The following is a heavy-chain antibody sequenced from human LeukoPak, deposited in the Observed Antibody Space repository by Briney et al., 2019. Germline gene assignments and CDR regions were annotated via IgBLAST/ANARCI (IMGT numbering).Heavy chain of an antibody. CDR2: INPNSGGT. CDR3: ARDLVDGLDAFDI. J-gene: IGHJ3*02. V-gene: IGHV1-2*02. D-gene: IGHD6-19*01. Sequence: ASVKVSCKASGYTFTGYYMHWVRQAPGQGLEGMGWINPNSGGTNYAQKFQGRVTMTRDTSISTAYMELSRLRSDDTAVYYCARDLVDGLDAFDIWGQGTMVTVSS. CDR1: GYTFTGYY.